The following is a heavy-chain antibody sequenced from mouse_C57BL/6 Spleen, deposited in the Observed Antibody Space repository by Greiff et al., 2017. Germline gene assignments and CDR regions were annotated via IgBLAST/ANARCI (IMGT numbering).Heavy chain of an antibody. D-gene: IGHD3-2*02. Sequence: EVKVVESGGGLVKPGGSLKLSCAASGFTFSDYGMHWVRQAPEKGLEWVAYISSGSSTIYYADTVKGRFTISRDNAKNTLFLQMTRLRSEDTAMYYCARDKTAQATDAMDYWGQGPSAAVSS. CDR3: ARDKTAQATDAMDY. CDR2: ISSGSSTI. CDR1: GFTFSDYG. J-gene: IGHJ4*01. V-gene: IGHV5-17*01.